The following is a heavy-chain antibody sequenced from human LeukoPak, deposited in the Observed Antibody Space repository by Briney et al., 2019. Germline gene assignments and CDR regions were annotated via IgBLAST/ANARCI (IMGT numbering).Heavy chain of an antibody. Sequence: ASVKISCKASGYTFTSYAMHWVRQAPGQRLEYMGWINAGNGNTKYSQKFQGRVTITRGTSASTAYMELSSLRSEDTAVYYCARGGSCYSGECYYYYGMDVWGQGTTVTVSS. CDR1: GYTFTSYA. D-gene: IGHD2-15*01. CDR2: INAGNGNT. J-gene: IGHJ6*02. V-gene: IGHV1-3*01. CDR3: ARGGSCYSGECYYYYGMDV.